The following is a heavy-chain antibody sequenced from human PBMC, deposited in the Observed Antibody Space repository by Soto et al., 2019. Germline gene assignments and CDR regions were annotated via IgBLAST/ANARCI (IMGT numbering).Heavy chain of an antibody. D-gene: IGHD1-26*01. CDR2: INGGNGDT. V-gene: IGHV1-3*01. Sequence: ASVKVSCKASGYTLSSYGIHWVRQAPGQRLEWMGWINGGNGDTMYAQKFQDRVTMTRGTSANTAYMEVSSLASKDTAVYYCARGRSLFREGDTSVNFFDYWGQGTLVTVSS. CDR3: ARGRSLFREGDTSVNFFDY. CDR1: GYTLSSYG. J-gene: IGHJ4*02.